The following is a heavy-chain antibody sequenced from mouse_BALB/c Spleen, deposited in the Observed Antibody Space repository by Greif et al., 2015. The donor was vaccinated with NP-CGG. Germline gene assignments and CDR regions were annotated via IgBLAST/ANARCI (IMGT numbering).Heavy chain of an antibody. CDR1: GYSFTGYY. J-gene: IGHJ2*01. V-gene: IGHV1-34*01. Sequence: EVQLQQSGPELVKPGASVKISCKASGYSFTGYYMHWVKQSHVKSLEWIGRINPYDGATSYNQNFKDKASLTVDKSSSTAYMELHSLTSEDSAVYYCAGGDYYGCGYWGQGTTLTVSS. CDR3: AGGDYYGCGY. D-gene: IGHD1-2*01. CDR2: INPYDGAT.